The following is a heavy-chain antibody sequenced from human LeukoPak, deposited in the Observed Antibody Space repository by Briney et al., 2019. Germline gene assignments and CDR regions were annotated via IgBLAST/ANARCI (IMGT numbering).Heavy chain of an antibody. D-gene: IGHD3-22*01. V-gene: IGHV3-21*03. CDR2: ISSSSSYI. J-gene: IGHJ4*02. Sequence: GGSLRLSCAASGFTFGSYSMNWVRQAPGKGLEWGSSISSSSSYIYYADSVKGRSTISRDNAKNSLYLQMNSLRAEDTAVYYCARSLSIVVFDYWGQGTLVTVSS. CDR3: ARSLSIVVFDY. CDR1: GFTFGSYS.